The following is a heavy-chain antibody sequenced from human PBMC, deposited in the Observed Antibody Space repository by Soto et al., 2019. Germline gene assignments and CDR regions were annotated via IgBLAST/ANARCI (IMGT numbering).Heavy chain of an antibody. Sequence: GESLKISCKGSGYSFTSYWIGWVRQMPGKGLEWMGIIYPGDSDTRYSPSFQGQVTISADKSISTAYLQWSSLKASDTAMYYCARGQEVLGGAPGDDAFDIWGQGTMVTVSS. CDR1: GYSFTSYW. CDR2: IYPGDSDT. CDR3: ARGQEVLGGAPGDDAFDI. J-gene: IGHJ3*02. V-gene: IGHV5-51*01. D-gene: IGHD2-21*01.